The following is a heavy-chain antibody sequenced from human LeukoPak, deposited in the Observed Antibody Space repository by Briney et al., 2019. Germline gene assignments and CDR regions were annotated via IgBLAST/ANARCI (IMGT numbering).Heavy chain of an antibody. V-gene: IGHV3-21*01. D-gene: IGHD3-3*01. CDR2: ISSSSSYI. CDR1: GFTFSSYS. J-gene: IGHJ4*02. Sequence: GGSLRLSCAASGFTFSSYSMNWVRQAPGKELEWVSSISSSSSYIYYADSVKGRFTISRDNAKNSLYLQMNSLRAEDTAVYYCARVSVAASSDFWSGYYTGGDYWGQGTLVTVSS. CDR3: ARVSVAASSDFWSGYYTGGDY.